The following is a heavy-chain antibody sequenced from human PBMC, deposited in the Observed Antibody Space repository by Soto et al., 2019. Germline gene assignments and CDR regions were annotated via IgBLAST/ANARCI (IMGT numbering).Heavy chain of an antibody. V-gene: IGHV4-31*03. CDR3: ARYPNDRSGYHVPFVS. CDR2: IYYSGST. CDR1: GGSISSGGYY. J-gene: IGHJ4*02. D-gene: IGHD3-22*01. Sequence: SETLSLTCTVSGGSISSGGYYWSWIRQHPGKGLEWIGYIYYSGSTYYNPSLKSRVTISVDTSKNQFSLKLSSVTAADTAVYYCARYPNDRSGYHVPFVSWGQGTLVTVSS.